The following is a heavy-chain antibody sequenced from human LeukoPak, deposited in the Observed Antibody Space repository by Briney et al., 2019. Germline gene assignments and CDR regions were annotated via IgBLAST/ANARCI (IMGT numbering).Heavy chain of an antibody. D-gene: IGHD6-25*01. V-gene: IGHV3-74*01. CDR1: GFTFSSYW. CDR2: IITGGTYT. CDR3: ARVEVNKRLLVDY. Sequence: GGSLRLSCAASGFTFSSYWMYWVRQAPGKGLVWVSHIITGGTYTNYADSVKGRFTISRDNVKNTLYLKMNSLRAEDTAVYYCARVEVNKRLLVDYWGQGTLVTVSS. J-gene: IGHJ4*02.